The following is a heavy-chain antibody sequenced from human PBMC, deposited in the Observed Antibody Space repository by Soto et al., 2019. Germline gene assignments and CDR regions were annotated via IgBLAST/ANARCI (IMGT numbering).Heavy chain of an antibody. CDR3: AKAGLRFLEWLLYVDY. CDR1: GFTFSSYG. D-gene: IGHD3-3*01. Sequence: PGGSLRLSCAASGFTFSSYGMHWVRQAPGKGLEWVAVISYDGSNKYYADSVKGRFTISRDNSKNTLYLQMNSLRAEDTAVYYCAKAGLRFLEWLLYVDYWGQGTLVTVSS. CDR2: ISYDGSNK. V-gene: IGHV3-30*18. J-gene: IGHJ4*02.